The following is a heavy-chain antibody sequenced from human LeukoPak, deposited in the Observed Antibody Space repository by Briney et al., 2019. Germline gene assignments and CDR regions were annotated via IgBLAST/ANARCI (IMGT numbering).Heavy chain of an antibody. CDR2: INTKTGNP. J-gene: IGHJ4*02. V-gene: IGHV7-4-1*02. CDR1: GYTFTKYA. D-gene: IGHD3-16*01. Sequence: GASVKVSCKVSGYTFTKYAMNWVRQAPGQGLEWMGWINTKTGNPTYAQGFIGRFVFSLDTSVSTAYLQISSLKAEDTAVYYCARDVGPSRTPTGGINWGQGTLVTVSS. CDR3: ARDVGPSRTPTGGIN.